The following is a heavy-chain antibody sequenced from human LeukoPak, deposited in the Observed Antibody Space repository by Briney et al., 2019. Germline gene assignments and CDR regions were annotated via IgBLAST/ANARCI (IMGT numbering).Heavy chain of an antibody. V-gene: IGHV1-69*05. J-gene: IGHJ3*02. CDR2: IIPIFGTA. CDR1: GGTFSSYA. CDR3: ARAQPLSSSWHLGLAAFDI. Sequence: ASVKVSCKASGGTFSSYAISWVRQAPGQGLEWMGGIIPIFGTANYAQKFQGRVTITTDESTSTAYMELSSLRSEDTAVYYCARAQPLSSSWHLGLAAFDIWGQGTMVTVSS. D-gene: IGHD6-13*01.